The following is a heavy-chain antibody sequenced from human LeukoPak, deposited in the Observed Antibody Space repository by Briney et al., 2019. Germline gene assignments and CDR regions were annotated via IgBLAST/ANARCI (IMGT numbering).Heavy chain of an antibody. Sequence: GGSLRLSCAASGFTFNNYAMNWVRQAPGKGLEWVSAINNSGGRTYYADSVKGRFTISRDNSKNTLYLQMNSLRAEDTAVYYCAKEGGYSYGNQFDYWGQGTLVTVSS. J-gene: IGHJ4*02. CDR2: INNSGGRT. V-gene: IGHV3-23*01. D-gene: IGHD5-18*01. CDR3: AKEGGYSYGNQFDY. CDR1: GFTFNNYA.